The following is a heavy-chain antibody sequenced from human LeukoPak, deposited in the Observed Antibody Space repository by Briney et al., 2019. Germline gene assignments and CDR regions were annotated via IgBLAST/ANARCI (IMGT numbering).Heavy chain of an antibody. D-gene: IGHD6-19*01. CDR1: GYTFTSYD. CDR3: VRGSSAYIAVAGTDDNSFDY. J-gene: IGHJ4*02. CDR2: MNPNSGNT. Sequence: GASVKLSCKASGYTFTSYDINWVRQATGQGLEWMGWMNPNSGNTGYAQKFQGGVTITRNTSIRTAYMELSSLRSEDTAVYYCVRGSSAYIAVAGTDDNSFDYWGQGTLVTVSS. V-gene: IGHV1-8*03.